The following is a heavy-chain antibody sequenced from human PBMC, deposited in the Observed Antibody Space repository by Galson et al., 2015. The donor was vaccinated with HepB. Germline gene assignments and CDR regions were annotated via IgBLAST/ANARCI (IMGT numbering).Heavy chain of an antibody. Sequence: SVKVSCKASGGTFSSYAISWVRQAPGQGLEWMGGIIPIFGTANYAQKFQGRVTITADESTSTAYMELSSLRSEDTAVYYCAREAYGSGSPQVSGRVLDAFDIWGQGTMVTVSS. CDR1: GGTFSSYA. CDR2: IIPIFGTA. CDR3: AREAYGSGSPQVSGRVLDAFDI. J-gene: IGHJ3*02. V-gene: IGHV1-69*13. D-gene: IGHD3-10*01.